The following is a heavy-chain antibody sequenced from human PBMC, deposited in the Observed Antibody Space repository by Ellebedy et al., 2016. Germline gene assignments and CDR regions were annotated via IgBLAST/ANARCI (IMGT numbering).Heavy chain of an antibody. D-gene: IGHD3-9*01. V-gene: IGHV3-30*02. CDR1: GFTFSTYG. J-gene: IGHJ6*02. CDR2: IVYDGSGQ. Sequence: GESLKISCAASGFTFSTYGMHWVRQAPGKGLEWVGYIVYDGSGQSYADAVKGRFTISRDNSKNTLYLQMNSLRAEDTAVYYCLTIEGRVKYGMDVWGQGTTVTVSS. CDR3: LTIEGRVKYGMDV.